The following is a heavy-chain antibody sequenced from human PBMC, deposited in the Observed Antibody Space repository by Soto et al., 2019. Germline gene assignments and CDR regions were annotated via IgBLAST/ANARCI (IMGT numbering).Heavy chain of an antibody. CDR2: IDPSDSYT. Sequence: EXLKISCKSSGYXFTSYWLIWVRHMPGKGLEFIGRIDPSDSYTNYSPSFQGHVTISADKSISTAYLQLSRLKASDTAMYYCATNTIGYCSSTSCSGDYYYGMDVWGQGTTVTVSS. CDR3: ATNTIGYCSSTSCSGDYYYGMDV. D-gene: IGHD2-2*01. J-gene: IGHJ6*02. V-gene: IGHV5-10-1*01. CDR1: GYXFTSYW.